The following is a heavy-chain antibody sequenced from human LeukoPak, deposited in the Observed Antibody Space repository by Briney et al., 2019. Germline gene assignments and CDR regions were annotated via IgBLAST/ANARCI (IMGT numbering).Heavy chain of an antibody. D-gene: IGHD4/OR15-4a*01. V-gene: IGHV4-39*07. CDR3: ARGGTLMTMVN. CDR2: IYYSGST. CDR1: GGSFSSGGYY. J-gene: IGHJ4*02. Sequence: SETLSLTCTVSGGSFSSGGYYWGWIRQPPGKGLEWIGTIYYSGSTYYDPSLKSRVTISVDTSKNQFSLNLSSVTAADTAVYYCARGGTLMTMVNWGQGTLVTVSS.